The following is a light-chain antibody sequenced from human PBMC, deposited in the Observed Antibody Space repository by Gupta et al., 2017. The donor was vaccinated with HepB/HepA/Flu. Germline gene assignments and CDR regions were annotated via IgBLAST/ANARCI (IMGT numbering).Light chain of an antibody. CDR1: SSDVGGYNS. CDR3: CSYAGDSSYV. Sequence: QSALTQPPSVSGSPGPSVTISCTGTSSDVGGYNSVSWYQQHPGKAPKLMIYDVNKRPPGVPDRFSGSKSGNTASLTISGLQAEDEADYHCCSYAGDSSYVFGAGTKVTVL. V-gene: IGLV2-11*01. J-gene: IGLJ1*01. CDR2: DVN.